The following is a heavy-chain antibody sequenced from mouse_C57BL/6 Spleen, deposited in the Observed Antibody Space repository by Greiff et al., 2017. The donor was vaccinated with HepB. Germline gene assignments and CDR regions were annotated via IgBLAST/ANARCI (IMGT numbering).Heavy chain of an antibody. Sequence: EVQLQQSGPELVKPGASVKISCKASGYTFTDYYMNWVKQSHGKSLEWIGDINPNNGGTSYNQKFKGKATLTVDKSSSTAYMELRSLTSEDSAVYYCARRDWVNFDYWGQGTTLTVSS. D-gene: IGHD4-1*01. CDR1: GYTFTDYY. CDR2: INPNNGGT. CDR3: ARRDWVNFDY. J-gene: IGHJ2*01. V-gene: IGHV1-26*01.